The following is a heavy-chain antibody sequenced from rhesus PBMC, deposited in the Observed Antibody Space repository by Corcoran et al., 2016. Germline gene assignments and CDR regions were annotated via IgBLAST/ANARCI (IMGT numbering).Heavy chain of an antibody. CDR3: ARCNYYDSGYYPDAFDF. D-gene: IGHD3-28*01. CDR2: IFGSSRTT. Sequence: QVQLQESGPGLVKPSETLSLTCAVSGGSSSSSGWGRIRQPPGKGVGWVGGIFGSSRTTQSNPSLKSRATISRDTSKNQFSLKLSSVTAADTAVYYCARCNYYDSGYYPDAFDFWGQGLRVTVSS. V-gene: IGHV4-160*01. J-gene: IGHJ3*01. CDR1: GGSSSSSG.